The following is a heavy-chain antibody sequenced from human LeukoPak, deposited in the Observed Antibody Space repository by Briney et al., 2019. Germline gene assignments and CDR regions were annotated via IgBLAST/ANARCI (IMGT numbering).Heavy chain of an antibody. Sequence: PGGSLRLSCGSSELIFSCYLVHWVRQARAKGLAWVSRTKSQGSIPSYAASVTGRFTISTDNATSTLYLQMNSLRAGNTVVYYCAANDYFRYWGQGTLVTVSS. J-gene: IGHJ4*02. CDR1: ELIFSCYL. CDR3: AANDYFRY. D-gene: IGHD4/OR15-4a*01. V-gene: IGHV3-74*01. CDR2: TKSQGSIP.